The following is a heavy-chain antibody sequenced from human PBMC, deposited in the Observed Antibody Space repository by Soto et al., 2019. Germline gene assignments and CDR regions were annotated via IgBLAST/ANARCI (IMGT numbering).Heavy chain of an antibody. D-gene: IGHD6-19*01. Sequence: EVQLLESGGGLVQPGGSLRLSCAASGFTFSTYAMSWVRQAPGNGLEWVSAISGSGGTTYYADSVKGRFTISRDNSKNTLYLQMNSLRAEDTAVYYCAKEPVAQGIGWYADSWGQGTLVTVSS. J-gene: IGHJ4*02. CDR3: AKEPVAQGIGWYADS. CDR2: ISGSGGTT. V-gene: IGHV3-23*01. CDR1: GFTFSTYA.